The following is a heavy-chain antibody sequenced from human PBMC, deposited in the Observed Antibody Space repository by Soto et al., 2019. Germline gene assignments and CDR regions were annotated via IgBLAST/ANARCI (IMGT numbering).Heavy chain of an antibody. D-gene: IGHD2-15*01. CDR3: ARWHAISGHKRGPRYYFYGMDV. J-gene: IGHJ6*02. Sequence: GASVKVSCKASGYTFTGYYMHWVRQAPGQGLEWMGWINPNSGGTNYAQKFQGRVTMTRDTSISTAYMELSSLRSEDTAVYYCARWHAISGHKRGPRYYFYGMDVWGRGPRATVS. CDR2: INPNSGGT. V-gene: IGHV1-2*02. CDR1: GYTFTGYY.